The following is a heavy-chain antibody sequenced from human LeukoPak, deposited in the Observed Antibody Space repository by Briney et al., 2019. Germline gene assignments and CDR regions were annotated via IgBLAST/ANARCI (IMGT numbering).Heavy chain of an antibody. CDR3: VRAYSRGYSDDFDF. J-gene: IGHJ4*02. D-gene: IGHD3-22*01. CDR2: INLNNGTM. CDR1: GFTFSDYY. V-gene: IGHV3-11*01. Sequence: PGGSLRLSCAASGFTFSDYYMSWFRQAPGAGLEWLSYINLNNGTMYYADSVRGRFAISRDNTKNLLYLQMNSLRGEDTAVYYCVRAYSRGYSDDFDFWGQGTLVTVSS.